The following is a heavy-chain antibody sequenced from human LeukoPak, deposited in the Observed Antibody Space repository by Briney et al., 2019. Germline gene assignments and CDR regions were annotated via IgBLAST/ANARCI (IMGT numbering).Heavy chain of an antibody. Sequence: SETLSLTCSVSVDSMNGYYWSWLRQSAGNRLEWIGHVDSSGNTNYNPSLESRVTMSVDTSKKQFSLKLTSVTAADMAVYFCARQFLVGSTFHAFDLWGQGTRVTVSS. V-gene: IGHV4-4*07. CDR2: VDSSGNT. D-gene: IGHD1-26*01. CDR3: ARQFLVGSTFHAFDL. CDR1: VDSMNGYY. J-gene: IGHJ3*01.